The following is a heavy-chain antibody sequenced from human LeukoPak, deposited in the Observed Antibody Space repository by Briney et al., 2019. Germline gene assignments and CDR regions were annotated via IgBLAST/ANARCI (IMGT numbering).Heavy chain of an antibody. CDR1: GFTFSDYY. CDR2: INNGGSSI. J-gene: IGHJ4*02. V-gene: IGHV3-11*01. D-gene: IGHD6-13*01. CDR3: ARDRAAAGPDY. Sequence: GGSLRLSCAASGFTFSDYYMSWIRQTPGKRLEWVSYINNGGSSIYYADSVKGRFTVSRDNAKNSLYLQMNSLRAEDTAVYYCARDRAAAGPDYWGQGTLVTVSS.